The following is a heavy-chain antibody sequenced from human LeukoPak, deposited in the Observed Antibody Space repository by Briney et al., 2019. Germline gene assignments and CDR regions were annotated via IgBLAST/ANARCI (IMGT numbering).Heavy chain of an antibody. Sequence: SVKVSCKASGGTFNSYAISWVRQAPGQGLEWMGGIIPIFGTANYAQKFQGRVTITADESTSTAYMELSSLRSDDTAVYYCASNHHCSSTSCYEGWYMDVWGKGTTVTVSS. D-gene: IGHD2-2*01. CDR3: ASNHHCSSTSCYEGWYMDV. CDR2: IIPIFGTA. J-gene: IGHJ6*03. V-gene: IGHV1-69*01. CDR1: GGTFNSYA.